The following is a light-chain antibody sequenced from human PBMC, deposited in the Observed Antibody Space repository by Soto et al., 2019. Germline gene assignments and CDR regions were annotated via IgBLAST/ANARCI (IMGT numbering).Light chain of an antibody. CDR2: GAS. Sequence: EIVMTQSPATLSVSPGERVILSCRASQSVSANLAWYQHKPGQAPRLLIYGASTRATGLPARFSGRGSGTEFTLTISSLQSEDFATYYCQHYTSYSEAFGQGTKVDIK. CDR1: QSVSAN. CDR3: QHYTSYSEA. J-gene: IGKJ1*01. V-gene: IGKV3-15*01.